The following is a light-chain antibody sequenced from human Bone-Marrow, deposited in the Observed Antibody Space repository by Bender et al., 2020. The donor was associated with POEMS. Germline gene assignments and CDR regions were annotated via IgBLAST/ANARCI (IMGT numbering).Light chain of an antibody. Sequence: QSVLTQPPSVSGTPGQRVTISCSGSGSNIGRNSVSWYQQLPGTAPKLLIYTNNQRPSGVPDRFSGSKSGTSATLGITGLQSDDEAIYFCVAWDASLNGWVFGGGTKLTVL. CDR3: VAWDASLNGWV. J-gene: IGLJ3*02. V-gene: IGLV1-44*01. CDR2: TNN. CDR1: GSNIGRNS.